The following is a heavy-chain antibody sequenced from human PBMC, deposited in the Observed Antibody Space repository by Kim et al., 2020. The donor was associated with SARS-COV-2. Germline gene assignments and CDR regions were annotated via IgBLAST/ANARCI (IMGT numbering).Heavy chain of an antibody. D-gene: IGHD2-21*02. Sequence: ASVKVSCKASGYTFTGYYMHWVRQAPGQGLEWMGWINPNSGGTNYAQKFQGRVTMTRDTSISTAYMELSRLRSDDTAVYYCARVDMGGGNSKVYYGMDVWGQGTTVTVSS. J-gene: IGHJ6*02. CDR1: GYTFTGYY. CDR3: ARVDMGGGNSKVYYGMDV. V-gene: IGHV1-2*02. CDR2: INPNSGGT.